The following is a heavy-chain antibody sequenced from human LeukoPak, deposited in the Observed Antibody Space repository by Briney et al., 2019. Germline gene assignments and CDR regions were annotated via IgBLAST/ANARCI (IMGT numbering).Heavy chain of an antibody. D-gene: IGHD3-10*01. V-gene: IGHV4-59*01. J-gene: IGHJ5*02. CDR1: GGSISRYY. CDR2: IYYSGSI. Sequence: SETLSLTCTVSGGSISRYYWSWIRQPPGKGLEWIGYIYYSGSIKYNPSLKSRVTISVDTSKNQFSLRLTSVAAADTAVYYCARGQLGSGMDDPWGQGTLVTVSS. CDR3: ARGQLGSGMDDP.